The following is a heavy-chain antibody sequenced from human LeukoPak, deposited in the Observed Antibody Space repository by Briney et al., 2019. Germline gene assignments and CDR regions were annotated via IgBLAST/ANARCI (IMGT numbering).Heavy chain of an antibody. CDR1: GFSFSRNA. CDR3: AKGVVDRGADC. CDR2: VIDSGKDR. D-gene: IGHD2-15*01. V-gene: IGHV3-23*01. J-gene: IGHJ4*02. Sequence: GGSLRLSCGASGFSFSRNAMTWVRQAPGMGLEWVSSVIDSGKDRYYAGSVKGRLTISRDNSKDTLYLQMNSLRVEDTAVYYCAKGVVDRGADCWGQGALVTVSS.